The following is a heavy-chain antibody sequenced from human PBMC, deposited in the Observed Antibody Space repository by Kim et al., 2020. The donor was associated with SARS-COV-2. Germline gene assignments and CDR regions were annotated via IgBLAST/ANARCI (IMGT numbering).Heavy chain of an antibody. V-gene: IGHV3-30*02. CDR3: AKVSGSGWDY. CDR2: SNE. J-gene: IGHJ4*02. Sequence: SNEYHADSVKGRFTISRDNSKNTLYLQMNGLRGEDTAVYYCAKVSGSGWDYWGQGTLVTVSS. D-gene: IGHD6-19*01.